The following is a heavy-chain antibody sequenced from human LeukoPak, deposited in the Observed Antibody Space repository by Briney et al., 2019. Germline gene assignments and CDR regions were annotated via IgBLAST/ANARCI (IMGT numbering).Heavy chain of an antibody. CDR2: FAGSDTTI. J-gene: IGHJ4*02. CDR3: TTLGYHLDS. D-gene: IGHD3-22*01. CDR1: GFNFNRDW. V-gene: IGHV3-48*03. Sequence: GGSLRLSCAASGFNFNRDWMIWVRQAPGKGLEWVAYFAGSDTTIYYADSVRGRFTISRDNAKNSLYLQMNSLRAEDTALYYCTTLGYHLDSWGQGTLVTVSS.